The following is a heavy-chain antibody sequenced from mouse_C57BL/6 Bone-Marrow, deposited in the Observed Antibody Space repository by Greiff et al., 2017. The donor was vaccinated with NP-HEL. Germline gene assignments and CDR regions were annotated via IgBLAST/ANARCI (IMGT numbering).Heavy chain of an antibody. D-gene: IGHD1-1*01. CDR1: GFTFSDYG. CDR2: ISSGSSTI. V-gene: IGHV5-17*01. CDR3: ARPVIPTVVDVMDY. Sequence: EVHLVESGGGLVKPGGSLKLSCAASGFTFSDYGMHWVRQAPEKGLEWVAYISSGSSTIYYADTVKGRFTISRDNAKNTLFLQMTSLRSEDTAMYYGARPVIPTVVDVMDYWGQGTSSTVSS. J-gene: IGHJ4*01.